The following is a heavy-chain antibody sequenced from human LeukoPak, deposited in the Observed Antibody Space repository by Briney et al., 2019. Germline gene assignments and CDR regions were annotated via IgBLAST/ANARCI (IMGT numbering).Heavy chain of an antibody. J-gene: IGHJ5*02. V-gene: IGHV4-59*01. Sequence: SETLSLTCTVSGGSISSYYWSWIRQPPGKGLEWVGCIYYSGSTNYNPSLKSRVTISVDTSKNQFSLKLSSVTAADTAVYYCARTPYDILTAQPKYNCFDPWGQGTLVTVSS. D-gene: IGHD3-9*01. CDR2: IYYSGST. CDR1: GGSISSYY. CDR3: ARTPYDILTAQPKYNCFDP.